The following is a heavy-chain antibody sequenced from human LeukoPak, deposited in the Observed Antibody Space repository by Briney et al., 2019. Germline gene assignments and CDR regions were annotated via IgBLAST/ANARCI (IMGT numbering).Heavy chain of an antibody. CDR2: FKTNSSQV. Sequence: PGGSLRLSCVASGFTFSDYAMNWVRQAPGKGLEWVSTFKTNSSQVYYAESVRGRFTISRVNSKNTVYLEMSSLRAEDTALYFCARSVPDYTRFDYWGQGALVTVSS. D-gene: IGHD4-11*01. CDR3: ARSVPDYTRFDY. J-gene: IGHJ4*02. V-gene: IGHV3-23*05. CDR1: GFTFSDYA.